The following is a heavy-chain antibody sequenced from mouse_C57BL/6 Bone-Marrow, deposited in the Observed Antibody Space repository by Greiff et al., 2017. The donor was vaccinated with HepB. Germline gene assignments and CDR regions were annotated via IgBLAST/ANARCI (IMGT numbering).Heavy chain of an antibody. CDR1: GFSLTSYG. Sequence: QVQLQQSGPGLVQPSQSLSITCTVSGFSLTSYGVHWVRQSPGKGLEWLGVIWSGGSTDNNAAFISRLSISKDNSKSQVFFKMNSLQADDTAIYYCARNGDYDYSWFAYWGQGTLVTVSA. J-gene: IGHJ3*01. D-gene: IGHD2-4*01. CDR2: IWSGGST. CDR3: ARNGDYDYSWFAY. V-gene: IGHV2-2*01.